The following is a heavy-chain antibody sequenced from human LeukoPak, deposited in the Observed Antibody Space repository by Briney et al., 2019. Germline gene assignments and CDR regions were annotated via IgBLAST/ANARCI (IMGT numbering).Heavy chain of an antibody. CDR3: ATDPGSGSYYGVGMDA. J-gene: IGHJ6*02. CDR1: GYTLTELS. D-gene: IGHD3-10*01. Sequence: ASVKVSCKVSGYTLTELSMHWVRQAPGKGLEWMGGFDPEDGETIYAQKFQGRVTMTEDTSTDTAYMELSSLRSEDTAVYYCATDPGSGSYYGVGMDAWGQGTTVTVSS. V-gene: IGHV1-24*01. CDR2: FDPEDGET.